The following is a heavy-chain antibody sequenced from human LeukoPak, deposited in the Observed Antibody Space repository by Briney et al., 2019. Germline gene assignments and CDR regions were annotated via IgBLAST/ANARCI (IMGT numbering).Heavy chain of an antibody. CDR2: ISGSGSST. D-gene: IGHD3-22*01. V-gene: IGHV3-23*01. J-gene: IGHJ4*02. CDR1: GFTFSSYA. CDR3: AKHVQDYYDSSGSRSYDY. Sequence: PGGSLRLSCAASGFTFSSYAMSWVRQAPGKGLEWVSAISGSGSSTYYVDSVKGRFTISSDISKNTLFLQMNSLRAEDTAIYYCAKHVQDYYDSSGSRSYDYWGQGTLVTVSS.